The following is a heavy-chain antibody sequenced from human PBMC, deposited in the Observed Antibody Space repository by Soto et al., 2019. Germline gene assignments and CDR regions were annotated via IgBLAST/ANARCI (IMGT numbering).Heavy chain of an antibody. J-gene: IGHJ6*02. CDR2: ISAYNGNT. D-gene: IGHD3-3*01. V-gene: IGHV1-18*04. CDR3: ARDRKGGYDFWSGYYPSYYYGMDV. Sequence: ASVKVSGKASGYTFTIYGISCVLQSPLQWLDWMGWISAYNGNTNYAQKLQGRVTMTTDTSTSTAYMELRSLRSDDTAVYYCARDRKGGYDFWSGYYPSYYYGMDVWGQGTTVTVSS. CDR1: GYTFTIYG.